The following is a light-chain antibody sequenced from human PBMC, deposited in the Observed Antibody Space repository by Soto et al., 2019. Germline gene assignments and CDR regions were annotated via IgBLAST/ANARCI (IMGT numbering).Light chain of an antibody. CDR3: QQSYRPLWT. CDR2: AAS. V-gene: IGKV1-39*01. Sequence: DIQMTQSPSSLSASVGDRVTITCRASQSISSYLSWYQQKPGKAPKLLIYAASSVTSGVPSRFSGSGSGTVFPLTSSRQQPEDFATYYCQQSYRPLWTFGQGTKVEIK. J-gene: IGKJ1*01. CDR1: QSISSY.